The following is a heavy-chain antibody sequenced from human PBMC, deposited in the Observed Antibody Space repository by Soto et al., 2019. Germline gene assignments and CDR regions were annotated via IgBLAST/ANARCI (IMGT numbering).Heavy chain of an antibody. J-gene: IGHJ5*02. Sequence: PPETLSLTCPGACGSISSYYWSLIRHPPGNGLEWIGYIYYSGSTNYNPSLKSRVTISVDTSKNQFSLKLSSVTAADTAVYYCAREAPLLWFGELSRWFDPWGQGTLVTVSS. D-gene: IGHD3-10*01. CDR1: CGSISSYY. CDR3: AREAPLLWFGELSRWFDP. CDR2: IYYSGST. V-gene: IGHV4-59*01.